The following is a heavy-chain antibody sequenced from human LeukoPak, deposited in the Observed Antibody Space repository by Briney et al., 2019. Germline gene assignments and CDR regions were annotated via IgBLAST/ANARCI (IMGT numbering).Heavy chain of an antibody. CDR2: ISYSGST. CDR1: AGSISNYY. CDR3: AREKLLLRWFDP. D-gene: IGHD2-15*01. V-gene: IGHV4-59*12. Sequence: SETLSLTCTVSAGSISNYYWSWIRQPPGKGLEWIGYISYSGSTNYNPSLKSRVTISVDTSKNQFSLKLSSVTAADTAVYYCAREKLLLRWFDPWGQGTLVTVSS. J-gene: IGHJ5*02.